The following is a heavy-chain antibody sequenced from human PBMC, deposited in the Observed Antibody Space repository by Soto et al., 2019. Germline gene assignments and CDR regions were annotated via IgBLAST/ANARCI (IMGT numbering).Heavy chain of an antibody. CDR1: GGTFSSYA. Sequence: SVRVSCKASGGTFSSYAISWVRQAPGQGLEWMGGIIPIFGTANYAQKFQGRVTITADESTSTAYMELSSLRSEDTAVYYCARGHELCSSTSCSLAAFDIWGQGTMVT. D-gene: IGHD2-2*01. CDR3: ARGHELCSSTSCSLAAFDI. CDR2: IIPIFGTA. J-gene: IGHJ3*02. V-gene: IGHV1-69*13.